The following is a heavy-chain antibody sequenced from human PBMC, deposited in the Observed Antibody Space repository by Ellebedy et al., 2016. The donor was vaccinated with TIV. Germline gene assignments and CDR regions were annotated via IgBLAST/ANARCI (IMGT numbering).Heavy chain of an antibody. Sequence: GESLKISCAASGFTFRRYWMSWVRQAPGKGLEWVANLKEDGSEKHYVDSVRGRFTISRDNAKNSVYLQMNSLRAEDTAVYYCTKGGSENVWASYLDYWGLGILVTVSS. J-gene: IGHJ4*02. D-gene: IGHD3-16*02. CDR1: GFTFRRYW. CDR2: LKEDGSEK. CDR3: TKGGSENVWASYLDY. V-gene: IGHV3-7*03.